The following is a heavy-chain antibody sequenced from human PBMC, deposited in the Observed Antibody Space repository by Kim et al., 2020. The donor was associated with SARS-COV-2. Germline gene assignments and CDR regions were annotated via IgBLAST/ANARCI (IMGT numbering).Heavy chain of an antibody. CDR2: IYYSGST. J-gene: IGHJ4*02. Sequence: SETLSLTCTVSGGSISSSSYYWGWIRQPPGKGLEWIGSIYYSGSTYYNPSLKSRVTISVDTSKNQFSLKLSSVTAADTAVYYCARQEDYDILTGSEFDYWGQGTLVTVSS. V-gene: IGHV4-39*01. CDR3: ARQEDYDILTGSEFDY. CDR1: GGSISSSSYY. D-gene: IGHD3-9*01.